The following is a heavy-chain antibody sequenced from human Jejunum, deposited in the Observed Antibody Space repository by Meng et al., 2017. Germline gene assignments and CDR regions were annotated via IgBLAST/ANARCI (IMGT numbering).Heavy chain of an antibody. D-gene: IGHD4-11*01. V-gene: IGHV3-74*03. J-gene: IGHJ4*02. Sequence: GESLKISCAASGFTFNKYWMHWVRQGPGKGLMWVSHVNTDGSTTTYADSVKGRFTISGDNAKDTVYLQMNSLRAEDTAVYYCAREVTTLEFDYWGQGTVVTVSS. CDR1: GFTFNKYW. CDR2: VNTDGSTT. CDR3: AREVTTLEFDY.